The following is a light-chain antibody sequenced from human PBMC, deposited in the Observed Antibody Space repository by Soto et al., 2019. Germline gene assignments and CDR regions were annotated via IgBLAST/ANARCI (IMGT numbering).Light chain of an antibody. CDR3: QQSYSTSYT. V-gene: IGKV1-39*01. J-gene: IGKJ2*01. Sequence: DIPMTQSPSSLSASVGDRVTITCRASQSISSYLNWYQQKPGKAPKVLIYAASSLQSGVTSRFSVSGSRTDFTLTISSLQPEDFATYYCQQSYSTSYTLGKGTKLEIK. CDR2: AAS. CDR1: QSISSY.